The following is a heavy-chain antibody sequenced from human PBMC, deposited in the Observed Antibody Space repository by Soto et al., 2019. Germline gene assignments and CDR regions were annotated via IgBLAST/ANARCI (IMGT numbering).Heavy chain of an antibody. CDR2: IYHFGST. Sequence: PSETLSLTCAVSGYAISSGYSCGWIRQPPGKGLEWIGSIYHFGSTHYNPSLKSRITISVDTSKNQCSLKLSSVTAADTAIYYCARDNEITVFGVTRHNWFDPWGQGTLVTVS. J-gene: IGHJ5*02. CDR3: ARDNEITVFGVTRHNWFDP. V-gene: IGHV4-38-2*02. CDR1: GYAISSGYS. D-gene: IGHD3-3*01.